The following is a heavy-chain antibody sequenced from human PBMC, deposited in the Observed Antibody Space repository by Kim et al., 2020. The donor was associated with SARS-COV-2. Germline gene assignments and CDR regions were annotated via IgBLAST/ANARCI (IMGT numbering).Heavy chain of an antibody. D-gene: IGHD2-8*01. J-gene: IGHJ5*02. CDR2: IKQDGSQE. CDR1: GFVFSNHR. V-gene: IGHV3-7*03. Sequence: GGSLRLSCAVSGFVFSNHRMSWVRQAPGKGLEWVAKIKQDGSQEYYVAAVKGRFTVSRDNAKNTVYLQMSSLRAEDTATYYCARDPCIDSTNCFGSFDPWGQGTLVTVSS. CDR3: ARDPCIDSTNCFGSFDP.